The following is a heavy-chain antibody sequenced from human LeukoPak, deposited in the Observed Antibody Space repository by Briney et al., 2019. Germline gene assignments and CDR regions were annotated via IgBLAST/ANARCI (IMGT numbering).Heavy chain of an antibody. J-gene: IGHJ4*02. CDR2: IYYSGST. Sequence: SETLSLTCTVSGGSISSSSYYWGWIRQPPGKGLEWIGSIYYSGSTYYNPSLKSRVTISVDTSKNQFSLKLSSVTAADTAVYYCARHSEITYFDYWGQGTLVTVSS. V-gene: IGHV4-39*01. CDR1: GGSISSSSYY. CDR3: ARHSEITYFDY. D-gene: IGHD3-10*01.